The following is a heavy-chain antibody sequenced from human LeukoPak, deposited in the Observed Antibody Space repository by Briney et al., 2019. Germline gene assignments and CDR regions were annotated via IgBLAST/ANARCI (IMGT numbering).Heavy chain of an antibody. CDR2: ISYDGSNK. J-gene: IGHJ4*02. D-gene: IGHD1-26*01. CDR1: GFTFSSYA. Sequence: PGGSPRLSCAASGFTFSSYAMHWVRQAPGKGLEWVAVISYDGSNKYYADSVKGRFTISRDNAKNSLYLQMNSLRAEDTAVYYCAGIVGGHFDYWGQGTLVTVSS. V-gene: IGHV3-30-3*01. CDR3: AGIVGGHFDY.